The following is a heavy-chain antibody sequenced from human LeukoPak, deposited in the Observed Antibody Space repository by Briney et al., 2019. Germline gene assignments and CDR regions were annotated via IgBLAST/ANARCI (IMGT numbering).Heavy chain of an antibody. CDR2: IYYSGSI. V-gene: IGHV4-39*01. CDR1: GDFISNGAYY. Sequence: SETLSLTCSVSGDFISNGAYYWGWIRQPPGKGLEWIGSIYYSGSIFYNSSLESRITMSVDTSKNQFYLNLRSVTAADTAVYYCARHGAAGNYYFYYMDVWGKGSTVTVSS. J-gene: IGHJ6*03. D-gene: IGHD1-14*01. CDR3: ARHGAAGNYYFYYMDV.